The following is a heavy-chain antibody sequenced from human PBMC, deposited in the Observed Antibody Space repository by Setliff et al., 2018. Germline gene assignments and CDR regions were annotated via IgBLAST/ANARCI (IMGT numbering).Heavy chain of an antibody. D-gene: IGHD3-3*01. CDR3: ARRHIGVIIGYYFDY. Sequence: QLGGSLRLSCAASGFTFSNYWMSWVRQAPGKGLEWVANIKEDGSEKYYVDSVKGRFTISRDNAKNSLYLQMNSLRAEDTAVYYCARRHIGVIIGYYFDYWGQGTLVTSPQ. J-gene: IGHJ4*02. V-gene: IGHV3-7*03. CDR2: IKEDGSEK. CDR1: GFTFSNYW.